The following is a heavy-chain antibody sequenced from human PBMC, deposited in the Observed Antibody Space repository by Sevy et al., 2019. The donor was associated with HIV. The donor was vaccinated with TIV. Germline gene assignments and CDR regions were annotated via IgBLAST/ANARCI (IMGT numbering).Heavy chain of an antibody. CDR3: ARGQVVPAAISWFDP. J-gene: IGHJ5*02. CDR1: GYSFTSYW. D-gene: IGHD2-2*01. Sequence: GESLKISCKGSGYSFTSYWIGWVRQMPGKGLEWMGMIYPGDSDTRYSPSFQGQVTISADKSISTAYLQWSSLKASDTAMYYCARGQVVPAAISWFDPWGQGTLVTVSS. V-gene: IGHV5-51*01. CDR2: IYPGDSDT.